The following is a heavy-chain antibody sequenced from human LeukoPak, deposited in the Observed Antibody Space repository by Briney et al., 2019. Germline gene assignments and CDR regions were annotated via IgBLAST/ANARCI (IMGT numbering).Heavy chain of an antibody. V-gene: IGHV3-48*03. CDR2: ISSSGSTI. J-gene: IGHJ4*02. CDR1: GFTFSSYE. Sequence: GGSLRLSCAASGFTFSSYEMNWVRQAPGKGLEWVSYISSSGSTIYYADSVKGRFTISRDNAKNSLYLQMNSLRAEDTAVYYCARDGLLGPTLEVYFDYWGQGTLVTVSS. CDR3: ARDGLLGPTLEVYFDY. D-gene: IGHD2/OR15-2a*01.